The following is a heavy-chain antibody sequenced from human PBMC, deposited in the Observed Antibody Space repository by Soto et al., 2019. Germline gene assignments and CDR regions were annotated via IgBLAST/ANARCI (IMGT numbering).Heavy chain of an antibody. CDR3: ARDRSGYDYGHYYYYGMDV. V-gene: IGHV4-61*08. D-gene: IGHD5-12*01. CDR2: IYYSGST. Sequence: PSETLSLTCTVSGGSISSGDYYWSWIRQPPGKGLEWIGYIYYSGSTNYNPSLKSRVTISVDTSKNQFSLKLSSVTAADTAVYYCARDRSGYDYGHYYYYGMDVWGQGTTVTVSS. CDR1: GGSISSGDYY. J-gene: IGHJ6*02.